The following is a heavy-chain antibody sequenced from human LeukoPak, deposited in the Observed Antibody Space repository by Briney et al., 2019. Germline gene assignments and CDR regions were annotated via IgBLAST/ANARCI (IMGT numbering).Heavy chain of an antibody. Sequence: GGSLRLSCAASGFTFSNYDMHWVRQATGKGLEWVSAFHTAGDTHYSGSVKGRFATSRENAKNSFYLQMNNLRAGDTAVYYCARGSCSSRSCYKRVNGLDVWGQRTPVTVSS. CDR3: ARGSCSSRSCYKRVNGLDV. CDR2: FHTAGDT. D-gene: IGHD2-2*01. V-gene: IGHV3-13*01. J-gene: IGHJ6*02. CDR1: GFTFSNYD.